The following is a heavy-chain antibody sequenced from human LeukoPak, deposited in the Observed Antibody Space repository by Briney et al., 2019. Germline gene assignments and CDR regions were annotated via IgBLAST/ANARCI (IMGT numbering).Heavy chain of an antibody. CDR3: ARGTVTTTYFDY. Sequence: TLSLTCAVSGGSISSGGYSWSWIRQPPGKGLEWIGYIYHSGSTYYNPSFKSRVTISVDRSKNQFSLKLSSVTAADTAVYYCARGTVTTTYFDYWGQGTLVTVSS. CDR2: IYHSGST. J-gene: IGHJ4*02. V-gene: IGHV4-30-2*01. D-gene: IGHD4-17*01. CDR1: GGSISSGGYS.